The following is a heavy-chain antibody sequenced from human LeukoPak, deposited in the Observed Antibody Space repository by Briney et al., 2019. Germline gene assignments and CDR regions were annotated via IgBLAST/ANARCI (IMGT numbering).Heavy chain of an antibody. D-gene: IGHD2-21*02. CDR2: INPNSGGT. CDR1: GYTFSGYY. V-gene: IGHV1-2*02. Sequence: ASVKVSCKASGYTFSGYYMHWVRQAPGQGLEWMGWINPNSGGTNYAQKFQGRVTMTRDTSISTAYMEMRRLRSDDTAVYYCARDSRSVVVVTAGLDYWGQGILVTVSS. J-gene: IGHJ4*02. CDR3: ARDSRSVVVVTAGLDY.